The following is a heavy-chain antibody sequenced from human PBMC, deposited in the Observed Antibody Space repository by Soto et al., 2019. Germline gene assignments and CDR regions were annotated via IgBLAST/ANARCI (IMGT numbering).Heavy chain of an antibody. V-gene: IGHV1-46*01. Sequence: QVQLVQSGAEVKKPGASVKVSCKASGYTFTSYYMHWVRQAPGQGLEWMGIINPSGGSTSYAQKFQGRVTMTRDTSTSTVYMDLSSLRSEDTAVYYCARGWMIVVVIKYYYYGMDVWGQGTTVTVSS. CDR1: GYTFTSYY. CDR2: INPSGGST. CDR3: ARGWMIVVVIKYYYYGMDV. J-gene: IGHJ6*02. D-gene: IGHD3-22*01.